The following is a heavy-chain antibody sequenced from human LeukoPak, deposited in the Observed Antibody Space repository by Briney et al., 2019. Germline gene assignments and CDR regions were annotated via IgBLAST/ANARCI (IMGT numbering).Heavy chain of an antibody. CDR2: IRYDGSNK. V-gene: IGHV3-30*02. Sequence: GGSLRLSCAASGFTFSSYGMHWVRQAPGKGLEWVAFIRYDGSNKYYADSVKGRFTISRDNSKNTLYLQMNSLRAEDTAVYYCAKDGSYYGSGSAGDMDVWGKGTTVTISS. J-gene: IGHJ6*03. CDR3: AKDGSYYGSGSAGDMDV. D-gene: IGHD3-10*01. CDR1: GFTFSSYG.